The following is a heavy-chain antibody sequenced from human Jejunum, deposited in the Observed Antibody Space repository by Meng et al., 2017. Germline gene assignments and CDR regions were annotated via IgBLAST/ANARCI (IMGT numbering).Heavy chain of an antibody. D-gene: IGHD2-15*01. V-gene: IGHV4-4*02. Sequence: QVPLQESGPGLVEPSGTLSRTCAVSGASISSCYWWSWVRQPPGKGLEWIGEIHHGGDTNYNPSLKSRVTISVDKSNNQYSLRLTSVTAADTAMYYCARNGAYSADHWGQGTLVTVSS. J-gene: IGHJ4*02. CDR2: IHHGGDT. CDR1: GASISSCYW. CDR3: ARNGAYSADH.